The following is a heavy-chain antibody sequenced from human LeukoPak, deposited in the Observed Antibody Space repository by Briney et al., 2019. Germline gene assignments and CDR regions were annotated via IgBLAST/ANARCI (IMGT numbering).Heavy chain of an antibody. CDR2: INPSGGST. CDR1: GYTFTSHY. V-gene: IGHV1-46*03. Sequence: GASVKVSCKASGYTFTSHYMHWVRQAPGEGLERMGVINPSGGSTMSAQNFQGRVTMTRDTSTSTVYMELSSLRSEDTALHYCARGRYWGGGTCYRPRFDRWGEGTLVTATS. CDR3: ARGRYWGGGTCYRPRFDR. D-gene: IGHD2-15*01. J-gene: IGHJ5*02.